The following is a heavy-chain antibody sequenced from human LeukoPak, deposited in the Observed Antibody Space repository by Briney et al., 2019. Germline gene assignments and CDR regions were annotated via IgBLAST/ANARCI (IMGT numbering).Heavy chain of an antibody. CDR1: GFTFSSYW. D-gene: IGHD2/OR15-2a*01. J-gene: IGHJ4*02. V-gene: IGHV3-74*01. Sequence: GGSLRLSCAASGFTFSSYWMHWVRQAPGKGLVWVSRINADGSNAIYADSVKGRFTISRDNAKNTLYLQMSSLRAEDTAVYYCAKVSRDLDYWGQGTLVTVSS. CDR2: INADGSNA. CDR3: AKVSRDLDY.